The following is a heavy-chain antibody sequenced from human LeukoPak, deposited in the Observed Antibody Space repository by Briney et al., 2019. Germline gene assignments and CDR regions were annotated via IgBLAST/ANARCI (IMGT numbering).Heavy chain of an antibody. J-gene: IGHJ4*02. D-gene: IGHD3-16*01. CDR3: ARVGEAVAGLDY. CDR1: GFTFSDYY. Sequence: GGSLRLSCAASGFTFSDYYMSWIRQAPGKGLEWVSYISSSSSYTNYADSVKGRFTISRDNAKNSLYLQMKSLRAEDTAVYYCARVGEAVAGLDYWGQGTLVTVSS. CDR2: ISSSSSYT. V-gene: IGHV3-11*06.